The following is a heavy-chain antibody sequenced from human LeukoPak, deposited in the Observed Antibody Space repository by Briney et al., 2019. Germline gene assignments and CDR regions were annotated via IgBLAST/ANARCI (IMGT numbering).Heavy chain of an antibody. J-gene: IGHJ4*02. Sequence: GGSLRLSCAPSGFPFSSYAMSWVRGAPGRALEWVSAISCRGGSTYYADSVKAGFTISRDNYKNTLYLHMKSLRAEDTAVYYCAKDLADITIVRGVITAGNYRGQGPLVTVSS. V-gene: IGHV3-23*01. CDR2: ISCRGGST. CDR1: GFPFSSYA. D-gene: IGHD3-10*01. CDR3: AKDLADITIVRGVITAGNY.